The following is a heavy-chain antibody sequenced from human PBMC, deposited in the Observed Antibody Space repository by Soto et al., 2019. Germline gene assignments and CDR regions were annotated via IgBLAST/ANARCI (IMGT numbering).Heavy chain of an antibody. CDR1: GFTFHEYA. D-gene: IGHD5-12*01. CDR3: AKGRVATTTHYYYYSLDV. CDR2: SNWHSGSI. Sequence: DVPLVESGGGLVQPGRSLRLSCSASGFTFHEYAMHCVRQAPGKGLEWVSGSNWHSGSIGYADSGKGRFSISRDNAKNSLYLGMKSLRPEDTAVYYCAKGRVATTTHYYYYSLDVCGKGTTVTGSS. V-gene: IGHV3-9*01. J-gene: IGHJ6*03.